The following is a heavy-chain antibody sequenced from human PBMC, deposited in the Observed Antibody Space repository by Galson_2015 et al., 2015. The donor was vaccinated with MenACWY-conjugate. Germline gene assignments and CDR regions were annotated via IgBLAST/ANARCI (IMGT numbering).Heavy chain of an antibody. CDR3: ARLGGNYRTPSHFDY. V-gene: IGHV3-74*01. CDR1: GFTFSTYW. J-gene: IGHJ4*02. Sequence: SLSLSCAASGFTFSTYWMHWVRQAPGKGLVWVSRINRDGRSTSYADSVKGRFTSSRDNAKNTLYLQMNSLRAEDTSVYYCARLGGNYRTPSHFDYWGQGTLVTVSS. CDR2: INRDGRST. D-gene: IGHD1-26*01.